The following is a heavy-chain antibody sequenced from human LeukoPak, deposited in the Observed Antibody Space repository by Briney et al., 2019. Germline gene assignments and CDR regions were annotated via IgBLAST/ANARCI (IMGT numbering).Heavy chain of an antibody. Sequence: GGSLRLSCAASGFTFSNYAMSWVRQAPGKGLEWVSDISGSGGSTYYADSVKGRFTISRDNSKNTLYLQMNSLRAEDTAVYYCARDSRQDYYDSSGYLWFAFDIWGQGTMVTVSS. D-gene: IGHD3-22*01. V-gene: IGHV3-23*01. J-gene: IGHJ3*02. CDR3: ARDSRQDYYDSSGYLWFAFDI. CDR1: GFTFSNYA. CDR2: ISGSGGST.